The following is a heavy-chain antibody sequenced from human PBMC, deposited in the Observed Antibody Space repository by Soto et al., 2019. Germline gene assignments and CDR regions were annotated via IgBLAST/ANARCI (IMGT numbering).Heavy chain of an antibody. D-gene: IGHD6-19*01. V-gene: IGHV3-30-3*01. Sequence: QVQLVESGGGVVQPGRSLRLSCAASGFTFSSYAMHWVRQAPGKGLEWVAVISYAGSNKYYADSVKGRFTISRDNSKNTLYLQMNSLRAEDTAVYYCARQPLSSGWYYYYYGMDVWGQGTTVTVSS. CDR2: ISYAGSNK. J-gene: IGHJ6*02. CDR3: ARQPLSSGWYYYYYGMDV. CDR1: GFTFSSYA.